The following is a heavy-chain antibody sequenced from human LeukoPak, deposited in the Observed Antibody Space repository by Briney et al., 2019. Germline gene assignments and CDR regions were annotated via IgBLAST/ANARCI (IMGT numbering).Heavy chain of an antibody. CDR2: IWYDGSNK. CDR3: ARDFGWLSGFDY. J-gene: IGHJ4*02. V-gene: IGHV3-33*01. D-gene: IGHD3-9*01. Sequence: PGGSLRLSCAASGFTFSSYGMHWVRQAPGKGLEWVAVIWYDGSNKYYADSVKGRFTISRDNSKNTLYLQMNSLRGEDMAIYYCARDFGWLSGFDYWGQGTLVTVSS. CDR1: GFTFSSYG.